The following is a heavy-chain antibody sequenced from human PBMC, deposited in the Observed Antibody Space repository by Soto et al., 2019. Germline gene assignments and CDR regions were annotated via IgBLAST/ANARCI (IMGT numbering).Heavy chain of an antibody. V-gene: IGHV3-23*01. J-gene: IGHJ3*02. D-gene: IGHD6-19*01. CDR2: ISGNGGTT. Sequence: EVQLLESGGGLVQPGGSLRLSCTTSGFTYSTYAMSWVRQAPGKGLEWVSVISGNGGTTYYADSVRGRFTISRDNSKGTLYLQMTSRRAGDTAVFFCAKGGGGSGWSDAFDIWGQGTMVTVSS. CDR1: GFTYSTYA. CDR3: AKGGGGSGWSDAFDI.